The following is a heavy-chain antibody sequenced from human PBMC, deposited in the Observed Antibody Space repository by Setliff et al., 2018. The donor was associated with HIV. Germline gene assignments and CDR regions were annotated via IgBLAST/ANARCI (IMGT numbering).Heavy chain of an antibody. CDR1: GIMFSTYG. CDR3: ARVRSWNFVDGMDV. Sequence: HPGGSLRLSCAASGIMFSTYGMHWIRQAPGKGLEWVAVIWHDGSIKDYVDSVKGRFTISRDNSENTVDLEMDSLRGEDTAVYYCARVRSWNFVDGMDVWGQGTTVTVSS. V-gene: IGHV3-33*01. D-gene: IGHD1-7*01. CDR2: IWHDGSIK. J-gene: IGHJ6*02.